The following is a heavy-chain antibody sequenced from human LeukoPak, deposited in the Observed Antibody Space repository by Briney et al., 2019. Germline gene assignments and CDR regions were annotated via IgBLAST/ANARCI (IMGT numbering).Heavy chain of an antibody. CDR2: IKKDGSEK. Sequence: GGSLRLSCAPSGFTFSAYSLRWVRQAPGKGLEWVAKIKKDGSEKDYVDSVKGRFTISRDNDKGSLYLQLNSLRVEDTAIYYCARGFQSGGSPVWGQGTLVTVSS. CDR1: GFTFSAYS. V-gene: IGHV3-7*01. J-gene: IGHJ4*02. D-gene: IGHD2-15*01. CDR3: ARGFQSGGSPV.